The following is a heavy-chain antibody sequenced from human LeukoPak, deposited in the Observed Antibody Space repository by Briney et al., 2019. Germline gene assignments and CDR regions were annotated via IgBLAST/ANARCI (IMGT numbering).Heavy chain of an antibody. CDR3: ARDGSSSWPFDF. J-gene: IGHJ4*02. CDR1: GGSTRNYF. Sequence: SETLSLTCTVSGGSTRNYFWNWVRQPAGEGLEWIGRISTGGSTDYNPSLESRLTMSVDTSKNQFSLRLNSVTAADTAVYYCARDGSSSWPFDFWGQGTLVTVSS. D-gene: IGHD6-13*01. CDR2: ISTGGST. V-gene: IGHV4-4*07.